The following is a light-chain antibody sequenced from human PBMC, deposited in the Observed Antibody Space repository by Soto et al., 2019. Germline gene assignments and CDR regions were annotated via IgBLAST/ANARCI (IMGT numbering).Light chain of an antibody. Sequence: EIVMTHSQATLSVSPCEWATVSFRASQSVSSHLARYQHKPGQAPRLLFYDASTRATGIPARFSGSGSGTEFTLTISSLQSEDFAVYYCQHYHGWPITFGQGTRLENK. CDR3: QHYHGWPIT. CDR2: DAS. J-gene: IGKJ5*01. CDR1: QSVSSH. V-gene: IGKV3-15*01.